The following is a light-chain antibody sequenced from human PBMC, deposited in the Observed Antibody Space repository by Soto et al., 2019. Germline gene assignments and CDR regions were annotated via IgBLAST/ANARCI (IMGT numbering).Light chain of an antibody. CDR2: KAS. CDR1: QSISSW. CDR3: QQYNNYSWT. J-gene: IGKJ1*01. V-gene: IGKV1-5*03. Sequence: DIQMTQSPSTLSASVGDRVTITCRASQSISSWLAWYQQKPGKAPKLLIYKASSLESGVPERFSGSGSGTEFTLTITSLQPDDFATYYCQQYNNYSWTFGQGTKVEIK.